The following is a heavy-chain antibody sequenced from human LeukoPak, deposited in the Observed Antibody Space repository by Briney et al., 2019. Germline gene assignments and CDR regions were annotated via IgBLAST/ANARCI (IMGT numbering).Heavy chain of an antibody. CDR1: GFTFSDYW. CDR3: AKGGGYEAQYYYYYLDV. D-gene: IGHD5-12*01. CDR2: IRYDGSNK. V-gene: IGHV3-30*02. J-gene: IGHJ6*03. Sequence: GGSLRLSCAASGFTFSDYWMSWVRQAPGKGLEWVAFIRYDGSNKYYADSVKGRFTISRDNSKNTLYLQMKSLRAEDTAVYYCAKGGGYEAQYYYYYLDVWGKGTTVTISS.